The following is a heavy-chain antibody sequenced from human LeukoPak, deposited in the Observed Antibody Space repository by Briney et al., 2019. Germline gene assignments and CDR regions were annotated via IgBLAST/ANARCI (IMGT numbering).Heavy chain of an antibody. V-gene: IGHV3-30*02. CDR3: AKDLLTGHYYDSSGYYPSFHF. D-gene: IGHD3-22*01. CDR1: RFTFSSYG. CDR2: IRYDGTNK. Sequence: PGGSLRLSCAASRFTFSSYGMHWVRQAPGKGLEWVASIRYDGTNKYYADSVKGRFTMSRDNSKNTLYLQMNSLRAEDTAVYYCAKDLLTGHYYDSSGYYPSFHFWGQGTLVTVSS. J-gene: IGHJ4*02.